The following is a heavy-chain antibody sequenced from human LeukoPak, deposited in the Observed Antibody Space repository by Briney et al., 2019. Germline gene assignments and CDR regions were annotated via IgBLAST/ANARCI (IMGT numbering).Heavy chain of an antibody. CDR2: IYSGGST. D-gene: IGHD2-2*01. V-gene: IGHV3-53*01. CDR3: ARVGVVPAAIPDGFDI. CDR1: GFAVSSNY. J-gene: IGHJ3*02. Sequence: GGSLRLSCAASGFAVSSNYMSWVRQAPGKGLEWVSVIYSGGSTYYADSVKGRFTISRDNSKNTLYLQMNSLTAEDTAVYYCARVGVVPAAIPDGFDIWGQGTMVTVSS.